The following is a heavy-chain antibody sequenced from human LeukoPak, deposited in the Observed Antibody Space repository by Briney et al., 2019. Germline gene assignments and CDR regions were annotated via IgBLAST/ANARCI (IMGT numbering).Heavy chain of an antibody. J-gene: IGHJ2*01. CDR2: IYCSGST. Sequence: SETLSLTCTVSGGSISSYYWSWIRQPPGKGLEWIGYIYCSGSTNYNPSLKSRVTISVDTSKNQFSLKLSSVTAADTAVYYCARGSYSSSVYFDLWGRGTLVTVSS. CDR3: ARGSYSSSVYFDL. CDR1: GGSISSYY. D-gene: IGHD6-6*01. V-gene: IGHV4-59*01.